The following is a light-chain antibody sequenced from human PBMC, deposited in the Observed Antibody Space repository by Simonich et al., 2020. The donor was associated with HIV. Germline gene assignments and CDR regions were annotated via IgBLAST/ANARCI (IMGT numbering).Light chain of an antibody. CDR3: QQSYSTLLYT. V-gene: IGKV1-39*01. J-gene: IGKJ2*01. Sequence: DIQMTQSSSILSASVGDRVTITCRASQSISSYLNWYQQKPGKAPKLLIYAASSLQSGVPSRFSGSGSGTDFTLTISSLQPEDFATYYCQQSYSTLLYTFGQGTKLEIK. CDR1: QSISSY. CDR2: AAS.